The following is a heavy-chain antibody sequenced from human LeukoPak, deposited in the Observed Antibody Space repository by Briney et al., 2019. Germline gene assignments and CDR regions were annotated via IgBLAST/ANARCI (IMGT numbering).Heavy chain of an antibody. CDR3: ARDFTPYYYDSSPQGLFDY. D-gene: IGHD3-22*01. Sequence: ASVKVSCKASGYTFTSYGISWVRQAPGQGLEWMGWISAYNGNTNYAQKLQGRVTMTTDTSTSTAYMELRSLRSDDTAVYYCARDFTPYYYDSSPQGLFDYWGQGTLVTVSS. V-gene: IGHV1-18*01. J-gene: IGHJ4*02. CDR2: ISAYNGNT. CDR1: GYTFTSYG.